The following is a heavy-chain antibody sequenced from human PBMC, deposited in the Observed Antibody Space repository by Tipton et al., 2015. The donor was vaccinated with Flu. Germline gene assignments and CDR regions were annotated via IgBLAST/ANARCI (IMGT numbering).Heavy chain of an antibody. Sequence: LRLSCTVSGDSSSGHSCSWLRQPPGKGLEWIGYIYNGQYTKYNPSLKSRVTISVDTSKKQFSLQLRSVTAADTAVYYCARDPSLGMPDYFDFWGPGTLVTASS. V-gene: IGHV4-59*11. CDR3: ARDPSLGMPDYFDF. D-gene: IGHD2-2*01. CDR2: IYNGQYT. CDR1: GDSSSGHS. J-gene: IGHJ4*02.